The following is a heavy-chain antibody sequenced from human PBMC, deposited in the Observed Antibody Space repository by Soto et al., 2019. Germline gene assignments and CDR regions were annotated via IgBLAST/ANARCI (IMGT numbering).Heavy chain of an antibody. CDR3: ARFGRHLGELSSLGDYYYYYYMDV. CDR2: ISAYNGNT. CDR1: GYTFTSYG. V-gene: IGHV1-18*01. D-gene: IGHD3-16*02. Sequence: QVQLVQSGAEVKKPGASVKVSCKASGYTFTSYGISWVRQAPGQGLEWMGWISAYNGNTNYAQKLQGRVTMTTDTSTSTAYMELRSLRSDDTAVYYCARFGRHLGELSSLGDYYYYYYMDVWGKGTTVTVSS. J-gene: IGHJ6*03.